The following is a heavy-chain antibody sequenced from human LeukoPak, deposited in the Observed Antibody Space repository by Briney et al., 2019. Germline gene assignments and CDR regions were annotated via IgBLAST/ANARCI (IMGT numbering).Heavy chain of an antibody. Sequence: PSETLSLTCTVSGGSISSYYWSWIRQPPGKGLEWIGYIYYSGSTNYNPSLKSRVTISIDTSKKQFSLKLSSVTAADTAIYYCARRFGSGDYFDYWGQGTLVTVSS. J-gene: IGHJ4*02. CDR2: IYYSGST. V-gene: IGHV4-59*01. CDR1: GGSISSYY. D-gene: IGHD2-15*01. CDR3: ARRFGSGDYFDY.